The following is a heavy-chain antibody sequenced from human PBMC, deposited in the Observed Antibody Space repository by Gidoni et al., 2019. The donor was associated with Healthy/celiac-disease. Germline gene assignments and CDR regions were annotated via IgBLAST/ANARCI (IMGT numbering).Heavy chain of an antibody. CDR3: AKEGGYSYGYDTDSEYFQH. CDR2: ISYDGSNK. Sequence: QVQLVESGVGVVQPGRSLRLSCAASGFTFSSYGMHWVRPAPGKGLEWVAVISYDGSNKYYADSVKGRFTISRDNSKNTLYLQMNSLRAEDTAVYYCAKEGGYSYGYDTDSEYFQHWGQGTLVTVSS. D-gene: IGHD5-18*01. V-gene: IGHV3-30*18. CDR1: GFTFSSYG. J-gene: IGHJ1*01.